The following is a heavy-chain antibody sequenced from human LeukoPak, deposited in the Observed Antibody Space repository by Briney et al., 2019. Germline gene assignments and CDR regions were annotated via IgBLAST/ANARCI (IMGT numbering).Heavy chain of an antibody. D-gene: IGHD1-14*01. V-gene: IGHV3-74*01. J-gene: IGHJ4*02. CDR1: GFTFSSYW. CDR2: INSDGSST. Sequence: GGSLRLSCAASGFTFSSYWMHWVRQAPGKGLVWVSRINSDGSSTSYADSVKGRFTISRDNAKNTLYLQMNSLRAEDTAVHYCATGITGTFGNRDYWGQGTLVTVSS. CDR3: ATGITGTFGNRDY.